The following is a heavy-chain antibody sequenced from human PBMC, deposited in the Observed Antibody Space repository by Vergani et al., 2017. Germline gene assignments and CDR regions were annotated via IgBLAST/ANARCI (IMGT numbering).Heavy chain of an antibody. Sequence: QVQLVQSGAEVKKPGSSVKVFCKASGGTFSSYAISWVRQAPGQGLEWMGRTIPMLGATNYAQKFQGRVTITADESTSTAYMELSSLRSEDTAVYYCARQASYYYDRSGHYYEGWFDPWGQGTLVTVSS. V-gene: IGHV1-69*13. J-gene: IGHJ5*02. CDR2: TIPMLGAT. CDR1: GGTFSSYA. CDR3: ARQASYYYDRSGHYYEGWFDP. D-gene: IGHD3-22*01.